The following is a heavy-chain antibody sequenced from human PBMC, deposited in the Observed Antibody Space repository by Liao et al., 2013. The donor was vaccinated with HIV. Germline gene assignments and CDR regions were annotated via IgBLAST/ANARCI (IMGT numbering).Heavy chain of an antibody. J-gene: IGHJ4*02. CDR3: ARDDGSGYQYYFDY. CDR2: IYYSGST. CDR1: GISINTYY. Sequence: QVQLQESGPGLVKPSETLSLTCSVSGISINTYYWSWIRQPPGKGLEWIGYIYYSGSTNYNPSLKSRVTISVDTSKNQFSLELTSVTAADTAVYYCARDDGSGYQYYFDYWGQGTLVTVSS. V-gene: IGHV4-59*01. D-gene: IGHD3-22*01.